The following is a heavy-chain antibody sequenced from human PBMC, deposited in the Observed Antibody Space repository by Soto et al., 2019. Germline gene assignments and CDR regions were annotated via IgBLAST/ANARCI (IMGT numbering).Heavy chain of an antibody. CDR1: GFTFRSYA. D-gene: IGHD3-16*01. CDR3: AKDGGLSPPSNYFDY. Sequence: EMQLLESGGGLVQPGGSLRLSCAASGFTFRSYAMNWVRQAPGKGLQWVSAISGSGGSTYYADSVKGRFTISRDNSKNTLYLQMNSLRAEDTAVYYCAKDGGLSPPSNYFDYWGQGTLVTVSS. CDR2: ISGSGGST. V-gene: IGHV3-23*01. J-gene: IGHJ4*02.